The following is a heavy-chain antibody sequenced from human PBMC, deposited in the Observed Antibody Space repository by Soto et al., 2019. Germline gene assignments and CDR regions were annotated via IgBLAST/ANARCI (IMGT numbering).Heavy chain of an antibody. CDR3: ARDQESYPGRLDY. V-gene: IGHV4-38-2*02. CDR1: GYSISSGYY. D-gene: IGHD1-26*01. Sequence: ETLSLTCAVSGYSISSGYYWGWIRQPPGKGLEWIGSIYHSGSTYYNPSLKSRVTISVDTSKNQFSLKLSSVTAADTAVYYCARDQESYPGRLDYWGQGTLVTVSS. J-gene: IGHJ4*02. CDR2: IYHSGST.